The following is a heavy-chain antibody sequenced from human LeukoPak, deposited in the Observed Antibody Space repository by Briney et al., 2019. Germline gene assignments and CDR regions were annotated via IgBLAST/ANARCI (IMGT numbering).Heavy chain of an antibody. CDR1: GGSINNYY. CDR3: ARGGVVVIPAHSYYYYYYMDV. D-gene: IGHD2-21*01. J-gene: IGHJ6*03. V-gene: IGHV4-4*07. Sequence: SETLSLTCTVSGGSINNYYWSWIRQPAGRGLEWIGRISTSGSTNYNPSLKSRVTISVDTSKNQFSLKLSSVTAADTAVYYCARGGVVVIPAHSYYYYYYMDVWGKGTTVTVSS. CDR2: ISTSGST.